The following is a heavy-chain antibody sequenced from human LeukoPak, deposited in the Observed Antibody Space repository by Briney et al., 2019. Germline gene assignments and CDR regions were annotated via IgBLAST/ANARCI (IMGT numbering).Heavy chain of an antibody. Sequence: SETLSLTCTVSGGSISSYYRSWIRQPPGKGLEWIGYIYYSGSTNYNPSLKSRVTISVDTSKNQFSLKLSSVTAADTAVYYCARGIPRGYAAYYFDYWGQGTLVTVSS. CDR2: IYYSGST. D-gene: IGHD5-18*01. J-gene: IGHJ4*02. V-gene: IGHV4-59*01. CDR3: ARGIPRGYAAYYFDY. CDR1: GGSISSYY.